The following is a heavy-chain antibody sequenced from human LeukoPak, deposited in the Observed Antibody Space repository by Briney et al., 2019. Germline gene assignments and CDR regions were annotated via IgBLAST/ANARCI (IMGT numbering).Heavy chain of an antibody. V-gene: IGHV4-59*12. CDR2: IDHTEST. Sequence: SETLSLTCTVSGGSISSYHWSWIRQPPGKTLEWIGEIDHTESTKYNASLKSRLTISVDPSKNQFSLKLTSVTVADTAIYYCARLRCADCYPNWFDPWGQGTLVTVSS. CDR1: GGSISSYH. CDR3: ARLRCADCYPNWFDP. D-gene: IGHD2-21*02. J-gene: IGHJ5*02.